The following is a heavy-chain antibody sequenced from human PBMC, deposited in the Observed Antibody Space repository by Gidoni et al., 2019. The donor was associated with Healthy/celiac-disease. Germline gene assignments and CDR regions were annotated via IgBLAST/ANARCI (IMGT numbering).Heavy chain of an antibody. CDR2: ISWNSGSI. CDR3: AKDWTTVVTPGIDY. CDR1: GFTFDDYA. D-gene: IGHD4-17*01. V-gene: IGHV3-9*01. Sequence: EVQLVESGGGLVQPGRSLRLSCAASGFTFDDYAMHWVRQAPGKGLEWVSGISWNSGSIGYADSVKGRFTISRDNAKNSLYLQMNSLRAEDTALYYCAKDWTTVVTPGIDYWGQGTLVTVSS. J-gene: IGHJ4*02.